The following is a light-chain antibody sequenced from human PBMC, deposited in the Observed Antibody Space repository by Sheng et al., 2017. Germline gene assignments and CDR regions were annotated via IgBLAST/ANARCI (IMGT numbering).Light chain of an antibody. V-gene: IGLV3-19*01. CDR2: GKN. Sequence: SVLTQDPAVSVALGQTVRITCQGDSLRSYYASWYQQKPGQAPVLVTYGKNNRPSGIPDRFSGSSSGNTASLTITGAQAEDEADYYCNSRDSSGNSYVFGTGTKVTVL. CDR1: SLRSYY. J-gene: IGLJ1*01. CDR3: NSRDSSGNSYV.